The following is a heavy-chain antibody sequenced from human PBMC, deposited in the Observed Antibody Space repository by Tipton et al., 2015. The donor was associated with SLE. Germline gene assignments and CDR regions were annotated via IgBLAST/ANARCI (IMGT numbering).Heavy chain of an antibody. D-gene: IGHD7-27*01. CDR3: AKFGDWGDLFFDF. CDR1: GASINDHINNDY. CDR2: VDYSGKT. Sequence: TLSLTCSVSGASINDHINNDYWAWLRQPPGKGLEWIGSVDYSGKTSYNPSLKSRVTTSADTPRNQFSLKLTSVTAADTAVYYCAKFGDWGDLFFDFWGQGTLVTVSS. J-gene: IGHJ4*02. V-gene: IGHV4-39*07.